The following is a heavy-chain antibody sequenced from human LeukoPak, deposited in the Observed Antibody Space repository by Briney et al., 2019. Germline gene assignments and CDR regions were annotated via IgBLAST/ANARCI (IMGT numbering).Heavy chain of an antibody. V-gene: IGHV3-30*02. J-gene: IGHJ1*01. D-gene: IGHD2-15*01. Sequence: PGGSLRLSCAASGFTFSSYGMHWVRQAPGKGLEWVAFIRYDGSNKYYADSVKGRFTISRDNSKNTLYLQMNSLRAEDTAVYYCARAPWLEYIVVVVAAHFQHRGQGTLVTVSS. CDR1: GFTFSSYG. CDR2: IRYDGSNK. CDR3: ARAPWLEYIVVVVAAHFQH.